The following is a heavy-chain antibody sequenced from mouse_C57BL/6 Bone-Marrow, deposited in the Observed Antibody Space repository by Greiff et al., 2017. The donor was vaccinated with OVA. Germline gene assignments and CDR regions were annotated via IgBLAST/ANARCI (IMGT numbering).Heavy chain of an antibody. V-gene: IGHV14-2*01. J-gene: IGHJ3*01. Sequence: VQLKQSGAELVKPGASVKLSCTASGFNIKDYYMHWVKQRTEQGLEWIGRIDPEDGETKYAPTFKGRGTITADKSSYTAYLQLSSLTSEDTSVYYFARVSIYYDYAFAYWGQGTLVTVSA. CDR2: IDPEDGET. CDR3: ARVSIYYDYAFAY. CDR1: GFNIKDYY. D-gene: IGHD2-4*01.